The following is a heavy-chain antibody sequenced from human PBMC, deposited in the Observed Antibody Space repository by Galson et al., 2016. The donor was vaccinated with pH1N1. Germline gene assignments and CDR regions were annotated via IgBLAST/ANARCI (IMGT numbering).Heavy chain of an antibody. CDR2: VHNSGNT. V-gene: IGHV4-31*03. CDR3: AREEGPYSGDQGRDY. D-gene: IGHD5-12*01. Sequence: TLSLTCTVSGASISSSGNYWSWIRQHPGKGLEWIGYVHNSGNTYYNPSLKSRVSMSVDTSKSQFSLRLTSVTVADTAVYYGAREEGPYSGDQGRDYWGQRTLVTVSS. CDR1: GASISSSGNY. J-gene: IGHJ4*02.